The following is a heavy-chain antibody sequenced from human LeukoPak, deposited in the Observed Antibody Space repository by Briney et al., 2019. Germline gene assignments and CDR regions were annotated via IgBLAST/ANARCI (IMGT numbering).Heavy chain of an antibody. CDR3: ARGRLFYCSSTSCPGANYYYMDV. J-gene: IGHJ6*03. D-gene: IGHD2-2*01. V-gene: IGHV1-69*04. CDR1: GGTFSSYA. CDR2: IIPILGIA. Sequence: SVKVSCKASGGTFSSYAISWVRQAPGQGPEWMGRIIPILGIANYAQKFQGRVTITADKSTSTAYMVLSSLRSEDTAVYYCARGRLFYCSSTSCPGANYYYMDVWGKGTTVTVSS.